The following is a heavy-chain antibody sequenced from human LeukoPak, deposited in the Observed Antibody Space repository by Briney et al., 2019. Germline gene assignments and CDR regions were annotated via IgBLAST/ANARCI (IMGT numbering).Heavy chain of an antibody. J-gene: IGHJ4*02. CDR1: EFTFSSYS. CDR3: ATVRGAYCDY. V-gene: IGHV3-48*01. Sequence: GGSLRLSCAVSEFTFSSYSMNWVRQAPGKGLEWVSYISSSSSTIYYADSVKGRFTISRDNSQNTLYLHMNSLRAEDTALYYCATVRGAYCDYWGQGTLVTVSS. CDR2: ISSSSSTI. D-gene: IGHD4/OR15-4a*01.